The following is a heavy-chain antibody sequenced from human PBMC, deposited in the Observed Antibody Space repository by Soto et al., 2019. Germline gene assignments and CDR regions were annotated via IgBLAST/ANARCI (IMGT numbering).Heavy chain of an antibody. D-gene: IGHD6-19*01. Sequence: GESLKISCKGSGYSFTSYWIGWVRQMPGKGLEWMGIIYPGDSDTRYSPSFQGQVTISADKSISTAYLQWSSLKASDTAMYYCARPRLISVAGTGRDAFALCGQGSMVTGSS. J-gene: IGHJ3*01. V-gene: IGHV5-51*01. CDR1: GYSFTSYW. CDR3: ARPRLISVAGTGRDAFAL. CDR2: IYPGDSDT.